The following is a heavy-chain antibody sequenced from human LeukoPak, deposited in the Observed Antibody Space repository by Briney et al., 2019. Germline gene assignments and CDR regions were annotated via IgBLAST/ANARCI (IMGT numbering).Heavy chain of an antibody. D-gene: IGHD4-17*01. V-gene: IGHV1-18*01. CDR2: ISAYNGNT. J-gene: IGHJ3*02. CDR1: GYTFTTYG. Sequence: ASVKVSCKASGYTFTTYGFSWVRQAPGQGLEWMGWISAYNGNTNYAQRFQGRFTMTTDTPTNTAFMELRSLRSDDTAVFYCARDTVIGAFDIWGQGTMVTVSS. CDR3: ARDTVIGAFDI.